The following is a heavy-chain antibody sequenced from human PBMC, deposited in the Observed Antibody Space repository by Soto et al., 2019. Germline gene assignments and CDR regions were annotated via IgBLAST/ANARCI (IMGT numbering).Heavy chain of an antibody. CDR2: INPYSGGA. J-gene: IGHJ5*02. Sequence: QVQLLQSGAEVKKPGASVKVSCKASGYTFTGYFMHWVRQAPGQGLEWMGWINPYSGGADYAQSFQGRFTMTRYTSISTVYMELSWLRFDDTAVYYCARVIRGAYYNSPLDTWGQGTVVTVSS. V-gene: IGHV1-2*02. CDR1: GYTFTGYF. CDR3: ARVIRGAYYNSPLDT. D-gene: IGHD3-10*01.